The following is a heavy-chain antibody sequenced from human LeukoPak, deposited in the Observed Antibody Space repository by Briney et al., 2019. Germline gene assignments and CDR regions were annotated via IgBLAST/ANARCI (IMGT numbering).Heavy chain of an antibody. V-gene: IGHV3-9*01. D-gene: IGHD1-26*01. CDR3: AKETKVGENLYYFDY. CDR1: GFKFNDYA. CDR2: LSWHSGSI. J-gene: IGHJ4*02. Sequence: PGRSLRLSCVAYGFKFNDYAMHWIRQAPGKGLKWVSGLSWHSGSIGYADSVKGRFIISRDNAKNSLYLEMNSLRPEDSALYYFAKETKVGENLYYFDYWGRGTLVTVSS.